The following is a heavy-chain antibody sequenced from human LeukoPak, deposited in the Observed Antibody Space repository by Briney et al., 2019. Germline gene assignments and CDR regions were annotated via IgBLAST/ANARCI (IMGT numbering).Heavy chain of an antibody. D-gene: IGHD3-22*01. CDR3: ASSHDSSGND. CDR1: GITLSNYG. Sequence: GGSLRLSCAVSGITLSNYGMSWVRQAPGKGLEWVAGISDSGGRTNYADSVKGRFTISRDNPKNTLCLQMNSLTDEDTAVYYCASSHDSSGNDWGQGTLVTVSS. V-gene: IGHV3-23*01. CDR2: ISDSGGRT. J-gene: IGHJ4*02.